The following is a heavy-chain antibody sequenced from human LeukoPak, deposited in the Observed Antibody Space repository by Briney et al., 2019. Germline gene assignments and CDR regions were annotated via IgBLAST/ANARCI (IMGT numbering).Heavy chain of an antibody. CDR3: ARDSVTALYSYFYMDV. Sequence: GGTLRLSCAASGFTFSNYGLSWVRQAPGKGLEWVSGITGSGGSTYYADSVKGRFTISRDNSKNTLYLQMNSLRAEDTAIYYCARDSVTALYSYFYMDVWGKGTTVTVSS. D-gene: IGHD2-21*02. CDR2: ITGSGGST. V-gene: IGHV3-23*01. CDR1: GFTFSNYG. J-gene: IGHJ6*03.